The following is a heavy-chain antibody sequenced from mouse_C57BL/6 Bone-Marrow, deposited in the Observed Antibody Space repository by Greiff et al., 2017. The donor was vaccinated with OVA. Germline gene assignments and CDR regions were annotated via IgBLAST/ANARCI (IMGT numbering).Heavy chain of an antibody. D-gene: IGHD4-1*01. V-gene: IGHV1-61*01. Sequence: VQLQQPGAELVRPGSSVKLSCKASGYTFTSYWMDWVKQRPGQGLEWIGNIYPSDSETHYNQKFKDKATVTVDKSSSTAYMQLSSLTSEDSAVYYCARRSLTGTNYAMDYWGQGTSVTVSS. CDR2: IYPSDSET. J-gene: IGHJ4*01. CDR1: GYTFTSYW. CDR3: ARRSLTGTNYAMDY.